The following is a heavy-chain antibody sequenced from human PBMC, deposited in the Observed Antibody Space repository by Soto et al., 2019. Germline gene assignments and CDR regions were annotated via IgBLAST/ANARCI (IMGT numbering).Heavy chain of an antibody. V-gene: IGHV4-39*01. CDR2: IYYAGGT. CDR1: GGSISSSDYF. CDR3: ASAGFPRKYFFDY. Sequence: QLQLLESGPGLVKPSETLSLACTVSGGSISSSDYFWAWIRQPPGKSLEWIGTIYYAGGTYYNPSLKSRVTISVDKSKDQFSLKLNSVTAADTAVYYCASAGFPRKYFFDYWGQGALVTVYS. J-gene: IGHJ4*02.